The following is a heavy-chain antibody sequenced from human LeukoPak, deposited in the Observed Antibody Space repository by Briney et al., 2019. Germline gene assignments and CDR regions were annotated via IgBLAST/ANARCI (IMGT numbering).Heavy chain of an antibody. V-gene: IGHV3-23*01. D-gene: IGHD1-7*01. CDR2: QTSNSDHT. J-gene: IGHJ3*01. CDR3: GRDPNGNYIGAFEF. Sequence: GGSLRLSCTGSGFAFSAYAMTWVRQVPGKGLEWVSSQTSNSDHTSYADSVRGRFTMSRDNSKNSLYLQMNNLRAEGTATYYCGRDPNGNYIGAFEFWGQGTFVTVSS. CDR1: GFAFSAYA.